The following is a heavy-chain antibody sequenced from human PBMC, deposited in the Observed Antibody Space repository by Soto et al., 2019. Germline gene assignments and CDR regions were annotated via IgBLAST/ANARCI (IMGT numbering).Heavy chain of an antibody. Sequence: GGSLRLSCAASGFTFSSYVMCWVRQALGKGLEWVSAISGSGGSTYNPDSVKARFTISRDNPKNTLYLQMNSLRAEDTAVYYCATSSDWYNWFDPWGQGT. CDR1: GFTFSSYV. J-gene: IGHJ5*02. V-gene: IGHV3-23*01. CDR3: ATSSDWYNWFDP. D-gene: IGHD6-19*01. CDR2: ISGSGGST.